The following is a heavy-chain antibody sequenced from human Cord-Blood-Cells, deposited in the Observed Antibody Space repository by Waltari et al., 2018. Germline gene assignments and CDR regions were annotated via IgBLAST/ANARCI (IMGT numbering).Heavy chain of an antibody. D-gene: IGHD6-6*01. CDR2: IIPIFGTA. Sequence: QVQLVQSGAEVKKPGSSVKVSCKASGGTLSSYAISWVRQAAGQGLEWMGGIIPIFGTANYAQKFQGRVTITADESTSTAYMELSSLRSEDTAVYYCASSSPYSSSSMGYFDYWGQGTLVTVSS. V-gene: IGHV1-69*01. CDR1: GGTLSSYA. J-gene: IGHJ4*02. CDR3: ASSSPYSSSSMGYFDY.